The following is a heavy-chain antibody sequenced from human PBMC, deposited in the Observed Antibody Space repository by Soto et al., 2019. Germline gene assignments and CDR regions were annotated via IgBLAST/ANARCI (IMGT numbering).Heavy chain of an antibody. J-gene: IGHJ4*02. V-gene: IGHV3-49*04. CDR2: IRSGGTT. CDR3: TMWPGCGQWKFEY. Sequence: GGSLRLSCTASGFRVDDYVMTWVRQAPGKGLELVGAIRSGGTTEYAASVKGRFSVSRDDSKNIAYVHMNSLKTDDTALYYCTMWPGCGQWKFEYWGQGALVTVSS. CDR1: GFRVDDYV. D-gene: IGHD1-1*01.